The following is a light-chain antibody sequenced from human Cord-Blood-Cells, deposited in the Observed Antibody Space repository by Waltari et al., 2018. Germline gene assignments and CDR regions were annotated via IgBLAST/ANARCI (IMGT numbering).Light chain of an antibody. Sequence: EIVMTQSPATLSVSPGERATLSCRASQSVSSNLAWYQQKPGQAPRLLISGASTRATGIPARFRCSGSGTEFTLTISSLQSEDFAVYYCQQYNNWPPFTFGPGTKVDIK. CDR3: QQYNNWPPFT. J-gene: IGKJ3*01. CDR1: QSVSSN. CDR2: GAS. V-gene: IGKV3-15*01.